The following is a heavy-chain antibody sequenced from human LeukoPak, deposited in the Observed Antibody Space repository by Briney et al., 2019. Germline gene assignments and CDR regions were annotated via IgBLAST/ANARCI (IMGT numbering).Heavy chain of an antibody. V-gene: IGHV1-69*13. D-gene: IGHD2-2*01. CDR1: GYTFTSYD. J-gene: IGHJ4*03. Sequence: ASVKVSCKASGYTFTSYDINWVRQAPGQGLEWMGGIIPIFGTANYAQKFQGRVTITADESTSTAYMELSSLRSEDTAVYYCARGKYDYIVVESYFDYWGQGTMVTVSS. CDR3: ARGKYDYIVVESYFDY. CDR2: IIPIFGTA.